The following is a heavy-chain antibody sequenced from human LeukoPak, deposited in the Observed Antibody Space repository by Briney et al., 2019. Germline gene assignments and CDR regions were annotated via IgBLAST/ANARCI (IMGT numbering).Heavy chain of an antibody. V-gene: IGHV4-59*11. CDR1: GGSISSHY. D-gene: IGHD5-18*01. CDR3: ARSGRGYSYGWYDY. CDR2: IYYSGSS. Sequence: PSETLSLTCTVSGGSISSHYWAWLRQPPGKGLEWIGYIYYSGSSNYSPSLKSRVTMSVDSSKNQFSLKLTSMTPADTAVYYCARSGRGYSYGWYDYWGQGTLVTVSS. J-gene: IGHJ4*02.